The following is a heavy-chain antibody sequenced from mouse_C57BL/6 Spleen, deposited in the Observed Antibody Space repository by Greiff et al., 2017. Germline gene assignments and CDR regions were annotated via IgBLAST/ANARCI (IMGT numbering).Heavy chain of an antibody. D-gene: IGHD1-1*01. CDR1: CYTFTSSG. V-gene: IGHV1-81*01. Sequence: QVQLQQSGAELARPGASVQLSCKASCYTFTSSGISWVMQTTGQGLEWIGAIYPRRGNTSYHEKFKGKATLTADNSSSTAYMELPRLTTEDSAVYVFERGTTEVARNAWDYGGQGTSITGSS. CDR3: ERGTTEVARNAWDY. J-gene: IGHJ4*01. CDR2: IYPRRGNT.